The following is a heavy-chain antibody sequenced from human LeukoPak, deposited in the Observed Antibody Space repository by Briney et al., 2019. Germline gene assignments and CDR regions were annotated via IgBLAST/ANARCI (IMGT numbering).Heavy chain of an antibody. CDR1: GGSINNYY. CDR2: IYTRGST. V-gene: IGHV4-4*07. J-gene: IGHJ3*02. D-gene: IGHD2-15*01. CDR3: ARGRYCSADICSGGDAFDT. Sequence: SETLSLTCTVSGGSINNYYWSWIRQPAGKGLEWIGRIYTRGSTNYNPSLKSRVTMSVDTSKNQFSLKLSSVTAADTAVYYCARGRYCSADICSGGDAFDTWGQGTMVSVSS.